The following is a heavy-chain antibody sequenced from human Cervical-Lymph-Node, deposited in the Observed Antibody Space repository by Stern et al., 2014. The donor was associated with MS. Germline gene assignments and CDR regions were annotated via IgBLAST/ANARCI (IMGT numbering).Heavy chain of an antibody. J-gene: IGHJ6*02. CDR3: ARRGQYGSYPLYYYYGMDV. Sequence: VQLVESGPGLVKPSETLSLTCTVSGGSITSYYWSWIWQPPGKGLEWIGHVYYSGSTNYNPSLKSRVTISVDTSKNQFSLKLRSVTAADTAVYYCARRGQYGSYPLYYYYGMDVWGQGTTVTVSS. CDR2: VYYSGST. CDR1: GGSITSYY. D-gene: IGHD3-10*01. V-gene: IGHV4-59*01.